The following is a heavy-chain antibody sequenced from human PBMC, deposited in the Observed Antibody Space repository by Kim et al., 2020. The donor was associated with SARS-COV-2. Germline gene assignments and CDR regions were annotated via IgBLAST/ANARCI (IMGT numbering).Heavy chain of an antibody. J-gene: IGHJ3*02. Sequence: KGRFTISRDNAKNSLYLQRNSLRAEDTAVYYCARDLTYDFWSGYPKGAFDIWGQGTMVTVSS. CDR3: ARDLTYDFWSGYPKGAFDI. D-gene: IGHD3-3*01. V-gene: IGHV3-11*06.